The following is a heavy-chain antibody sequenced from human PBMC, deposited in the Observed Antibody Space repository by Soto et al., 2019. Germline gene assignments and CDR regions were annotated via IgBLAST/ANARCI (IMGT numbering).Heavy chain of an antibody. CDR2: ISAYNGDT. J-gene: IGHJ6*03. Sequence: ASVKVSCKASGYTFTSYGINWVRQAPGQGLEWMGWISAYNGDTNYAQKLQGRVTMTTDTSTSTAYMELRSLRSDDTAVYYCARDLKDIVVVPADNYYYYMDFRGKRTTVTVSS. CDR3: ARDLKDIVVVPADNYYYYMDF. CDR1: GYTFTSYG. V-gene: IGHV1-18*04. D-gene: IGHD2-2*01.